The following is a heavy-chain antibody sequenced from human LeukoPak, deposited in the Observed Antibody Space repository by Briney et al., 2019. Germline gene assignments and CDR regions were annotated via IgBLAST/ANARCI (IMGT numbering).Heavy chain of an antibody. V-gene: IGHV1-8*01. CDR1: GYTFTNYD. CDR3: ARDSGRWELIYDY. Sequence: ASVKVSCEASGYTFTNYDINWVRQATGQGLEWMGWMNPNSNNTGYAQKFQGRITMTRNTSINTAYMELSSLRSEDTAVYYCARDSGRWELIYDYWGQGTLVTVSS. J-gene: IGHJ4*02. D-gene: IGHD1-26*01. CDR2: MNPNSNNT.